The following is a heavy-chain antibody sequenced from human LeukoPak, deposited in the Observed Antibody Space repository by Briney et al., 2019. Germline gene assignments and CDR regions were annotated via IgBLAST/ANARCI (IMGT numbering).Heavy chain of an antibody. V-gene: IGHV4-39*01. CDR3: ARRRYYDSTGSLD. CDR2: IYYTGRT. Sequence: SETLSLTCTVSGGYISSSSYYWGWIRQPPGKGLEWIGDIYYTGRTYYNSSLKSRLTISIDTSKNQFSLKLASVTAADTAVYYCARRRYYDSTGSLDWGQGTLITVSS. D-gene: IGHD3-22*01. J-gene: IGHJ1*01. CDR1: GGYISSSSYY.